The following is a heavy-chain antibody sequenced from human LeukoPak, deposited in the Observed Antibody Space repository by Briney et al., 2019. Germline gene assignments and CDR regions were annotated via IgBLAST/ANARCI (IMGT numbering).Heavy chain of an antibody. CDR2: IYYSGST. Sequence: PSETLSLTCTVSGGSISSSSYYWGWIRQPPGKGLEWIGSIYYSGSTYYNPSLKSRVTISADTSKNQFSLKLSSVTAADTAVYYCASGWAWIQLFGNWGQGTLVTVSS. CDR1: GGSISSSSYY. J-gene: IGHJ4*02. V-gene: IGHV4-39*01. CDR3: ASGWAWIQLFGN. D-gene: IGHD5-18*01.